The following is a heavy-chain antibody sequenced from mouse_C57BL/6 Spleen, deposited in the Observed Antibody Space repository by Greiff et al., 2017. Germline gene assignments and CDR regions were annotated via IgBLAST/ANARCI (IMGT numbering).Heavy chain of an antibody. V-gene: IGHV1-7*01. CDR1: GYTFTSYW. J-gene: IGHJ3*01. CDR3: ARSRGWEDYDGEAWFAY. Sequence: QVQLQQSGAELAKPGASVKLSCKASGYTFTSYWMHWVKQRPGQGLEWIGYINPSSGYTKYNQKFKDKATLTADKSSSTAYMQLSSLTYEVSAVYYCARSRGWEDYDGEAWFAYWGQGTLVTVSA. CDR2: INPSSGYT. D-gene: IGHD2-4*01.